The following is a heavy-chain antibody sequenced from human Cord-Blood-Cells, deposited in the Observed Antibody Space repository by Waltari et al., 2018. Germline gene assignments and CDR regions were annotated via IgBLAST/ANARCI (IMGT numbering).Heavy chain of an antibody. CDR1: GGTFSSYA. CDR3: ARVSSVSRGYYDY. V-gene: IGHV1-69*09. Sequence: QVQLVQSGAEVKKPGSSVKVSCKASGGTFSSYAISWVRQAPGQGLEWMGRIIPILGIANYAQKCQGRVTITADKATSTAYMELSSLRSEDTAVYYCARVSSVSRGYYDYWGQGTLVTVSS. J-gene: IGHJ4*02. D-gene: IGHD3-22*01. CDR2: IIPILGIA.